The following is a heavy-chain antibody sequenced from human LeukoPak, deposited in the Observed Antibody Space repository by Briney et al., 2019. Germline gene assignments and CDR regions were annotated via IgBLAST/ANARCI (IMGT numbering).Heavy chain of an antibody. CDR3: ARGLGLSGGNYYYYMDV. Sequence: ASVKVSCKASGYTFTSYGISWVRQAPGQGLEWMGWISVYNDKTNYAQNLQGRVTMTTDTSTRTVYMELRSLRSDDTAVYYCARGLGLSGGNYYYYMDVWGKGTTVTVSS. CDR2: ISVYNDKT. CDR1: GYTFTSYG. V-gene: IGHV1-18*01. J-gene: IGHJ6*03. D-gene: IGHD3-22*01.